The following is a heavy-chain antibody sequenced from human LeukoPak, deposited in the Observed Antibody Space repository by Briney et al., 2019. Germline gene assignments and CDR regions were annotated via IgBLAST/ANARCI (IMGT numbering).Heavy chain of an antibody. Sequence: ASVKVSCKVSGYTLTELSMHCVRQATGKGLGWMGGFNPEDGETICAQKFQGRITMREDTSTETAYMELSSPGCEDTAVYYWATKGADGDWFDPRGQETLVSVCS. V-gene: IGHV1-24*01. CDR3: ATKGADGDWFDP. CDR2: FNPEDGET. D-gene: IGHD4-17*01. J-gene: IGHJ5*02. CDR1: GYTLTELS.